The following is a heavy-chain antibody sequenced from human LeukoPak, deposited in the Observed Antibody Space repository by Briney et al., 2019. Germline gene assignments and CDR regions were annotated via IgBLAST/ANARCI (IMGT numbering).Heavy chain of an antibody. Sequence: KPGESLKISCKGSGYSFTSYWIAWVRQMPGKGLEWMGIIYPGDSDTRYSPSFQGQVTISADKSISTAYLQWSSLKASDTAMYYCARHEYYDSGWYFNWFDPWGPGTLVTVSS. J-gene: IGHJ5*02. CDR3: ARHEYYDSGWYFNWFDP. D-gene: IGHD6-19*01. CDR1: GYSFTSYW. V-gene: IGHV5-51*01. CDR2: IYPGDSDT.